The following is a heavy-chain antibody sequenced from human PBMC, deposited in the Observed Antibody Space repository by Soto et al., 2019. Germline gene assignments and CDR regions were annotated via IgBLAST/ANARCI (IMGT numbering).Heavy chain of an antibody. J-gene: IGHJ4*02. V-gene: IGHV4-59*08. CDR1: GGSINNYY. Sequence: SLSLTCIVSGGSINNYYWSWIRQPPGKGLEWVGYVYYSGSTNYNPSLKSRVTISVDTSKNQFSLKLSSVTAADTAVYYCARRPRSGPYTYFDFWGQGTLVTVSS. CDR3: ARRPRSGPYTYFDF. D-gene: IGHD5-18*01. CDR2: VYYSGST.